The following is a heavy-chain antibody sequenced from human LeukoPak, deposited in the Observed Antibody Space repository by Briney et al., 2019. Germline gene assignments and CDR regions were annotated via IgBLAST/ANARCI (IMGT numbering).Heavy chain of an antibody. D-gene: IGHD1-26*01. CDR2: ISGSGGST. J-gene: IGHJ4*02. CDR3: AKTARYSGSYLYYFDY. CDR1: GFTFSSYA. V-gene: IGHV3-23*01. Sequence: GGSLRLSCAASGFTFSSYAMSWVRQAPGKGLEWVSAISGSGGSTYYADSVKGRFTISRDNSKNTLYLQMNSLRAEDTAVYYCAKTARYSGSYLYYFDYWGQGTLVTVSS.